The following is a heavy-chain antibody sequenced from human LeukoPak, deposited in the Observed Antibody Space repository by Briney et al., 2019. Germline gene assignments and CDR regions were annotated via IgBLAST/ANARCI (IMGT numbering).Heavy chain of an antibody. J-gene: IGHJ4*02. CDR3: ARDPSLRVTLDY. V-gene: IGHV3-21*04. Sequence: TGGSLRLSCAASGFTFSSYSMNWVRQAPGKGLEWVSSISSSSSYIYYADSVKGRFTISRDNAKNSLYLQMNSLRAEDTAVYYCARDPSLRVTLDYWGQGTLVTVSS. D-gene: IGHD5/OR15-5a*01. CDR2: ISSSSSYI. CDR1: GFTFSSYS.